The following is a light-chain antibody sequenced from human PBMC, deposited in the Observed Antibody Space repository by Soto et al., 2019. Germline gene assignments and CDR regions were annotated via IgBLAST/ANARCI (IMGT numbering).Light chain of an antibody. CDR1: NSNVGDNP. CDR2: DNN. CDR3: QTWDSSLTADV. Sequence: QSVLTQPPSVSAAPGQTVTISCSGSNSNVGDNPVSWYQQLPGIAPKLLIYDNNKRPSGIPDRFSGSKSGTSATLGITALQTGDEADYYCQTWDSSLTADVFGGGTKLTVL. V-gene: IGLV1-51*01. J-gene: IGLJ2*01.